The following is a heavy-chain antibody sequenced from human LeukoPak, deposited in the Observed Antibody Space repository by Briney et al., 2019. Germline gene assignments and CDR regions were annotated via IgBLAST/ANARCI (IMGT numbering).Heavy chain of an antibody. Sequence: PSETLSLTCTVSGGSISSYYWSWIRQPPGKGLEWIGYIYYSGSTNYNPSLKSRVTISVDTSKNQFSLKLSSVTAADTAVYYCARDLDYYGSGSYGYYFDYWGQGTLVTASS. J-gene: IGHJ4*02. CDR3: ARDLDYYGSGSYGYYFDY. D-gene: IGHD3-10*01. CDR2: IYYSGST. V-gene: IGHV4-59*01. CDR1: GGSISSYY.